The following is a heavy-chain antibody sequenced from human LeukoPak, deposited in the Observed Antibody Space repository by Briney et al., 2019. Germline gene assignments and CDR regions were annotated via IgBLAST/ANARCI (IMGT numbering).Heavy chain of an antibody. D-gene: IGHD6-19*01. CDR2: IYWDDDK. CDR3: ARTVIPLAVTGGYYFDY. V-gene: IGHV2-5*02. J-gene: IGHJ4*02. CDR1: GFSLSTSGVG. Sequence: SGPTLVNPTQTLTLTCTFSGFSLSTSGVGVGWIRQPPGKALEWLVLIYWDDDKRYSPSLKSRLTITKDTSKNQVVLIVTNMDPVDTATYYCARTVIPLAVTGGYYFDYWGQGTLVTVSS.